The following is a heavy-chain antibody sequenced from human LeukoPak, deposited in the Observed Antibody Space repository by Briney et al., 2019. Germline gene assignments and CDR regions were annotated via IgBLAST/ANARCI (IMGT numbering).Heavy chain of an antibody. D-gene: IGHD5-12*01. Sequence: ASVKVSCKASGYTFTSYGISWVRQAPGQGLEWMGWISAYNGNTNYAQKLQGRVTMTTDTSTSTAYIELRSLRSDDTAVYYCARGVVATDNYYYYGMDVWGQGTTVTVSS. V-gene: IGHV1-18*01. CDR3: ARGVVATDNYYYYGMDV. CDR1: GYTFTSYG. CDR2: ISAYNGNT. J-gene: IGHJ6*02.